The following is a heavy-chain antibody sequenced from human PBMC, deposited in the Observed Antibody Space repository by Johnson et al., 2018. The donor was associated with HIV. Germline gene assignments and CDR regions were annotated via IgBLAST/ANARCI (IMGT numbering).Heavy chain of an antibody. Sequence: QMQLVESGGGVVRPGGSLRLSCVASGFTFDDYGMTWVRQAPGKGLEWVAFIRYDGSNKYYADSVKGRFTISRDNSKNTLYLQMNSLGAEDTAVYYLARERSSGITIFGAVITRSDAFDIWGQGTMVTVSS. V-gene: IGHV3-30*02. D-gene: IGHD3-3*01. CDR3: ARERSSGITIFGAVITRSDAFDI. J-gene: IGHJ3*02. CDR1: GFTFDDYG. CDR2: IRYDGSNK.